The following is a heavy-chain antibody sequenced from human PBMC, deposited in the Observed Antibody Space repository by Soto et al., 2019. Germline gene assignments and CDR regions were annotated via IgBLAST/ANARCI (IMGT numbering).Heavy chain of an antibody. CDR2: IIPMTGTP. CDR1: GGIFSSFS. V-gene: IGHV1-69*01. Sequence: QVQLVQSGAEVKPPGSSVEVSCKASGGIFSSFSITWVRQVPGHGLEWMGGIIPMTGTPNYAEKFQGRLTLTADASTRTAYLVLRSLKSEDTAVYYCARGPILPGATSWLDPWGQGTVVIVSS. J-gene: IGHJ5*02. D-gene: IGHD2-2*01. CDR3: ARGPILPGATSWLDP.